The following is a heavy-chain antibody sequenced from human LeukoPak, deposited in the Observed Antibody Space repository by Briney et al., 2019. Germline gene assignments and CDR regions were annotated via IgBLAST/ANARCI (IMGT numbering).Heavy chain of an antibody. Sequence: ASVKVSCKASGYSVTGCYMHWVRQAPGQGLEWMGWINPNSGDANYAQKFQGRVTMTRDTSISTAYMELSSLRSEDTAVYYCARVRRTYYDFWSGTFDLWGRGTLVTVSS. D-gene: IGHD3-3*01. V-gene: IGHV1-2*02. CDR3: ARVRRTYYDFWSGTFDL. J-gene: IGHJ2*01. CDR1: GYSVTGCY. CDR2: INPNSGDA.